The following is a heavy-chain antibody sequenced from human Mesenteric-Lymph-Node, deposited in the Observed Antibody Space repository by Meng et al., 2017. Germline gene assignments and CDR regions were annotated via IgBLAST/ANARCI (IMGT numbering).Heavy chain of an antibody. CDR2: IYHSGST. Sequence: QGQLQEAGPGLVKPSGTLSVTAAVSGGSIRSSNWWSWVRQPPGKGLEWIGEIYHSGSTNYNPSLKSRVTISVDKSKNQFSLNLSSVTAADTAVYYCARVGQWLPIDYWGQGTLVTVSS. V-gene: IGHV4-4*02. CDR1: GGSIRSSNW. CDR3: ARVGQWLPIDY. D-gene: IGHD6-19*01. J-gene: IGHJ4*02.